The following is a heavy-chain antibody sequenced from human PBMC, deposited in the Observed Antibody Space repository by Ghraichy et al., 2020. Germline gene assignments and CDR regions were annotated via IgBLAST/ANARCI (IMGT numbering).Heavy chain of an antibody. D-gene: IGHD6-13*01. V-gene: IGHV3-74*01. CDR3: ARDPFGYSSN. J-gene: IGHJ4*02. Sequence: LSLTCAASGFTFSSYWMHWVRQAPGKGLVWVSRINSDGSSTSYADSVKGRFTFSRDNAKNTMYLQMNSLRADDTAVYYCARDPFGYSSNWGQGTLVTVSS. CDR2: INSDGSST. CDR1: GFTFSSYW.